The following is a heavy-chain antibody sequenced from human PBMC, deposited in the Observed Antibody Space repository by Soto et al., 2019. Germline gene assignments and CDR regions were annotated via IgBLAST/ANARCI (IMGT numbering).Heavy chain of an antibody. J-gene: IGHJ4*02. Sequence: GGSLRLSCAFSGFDFSSHSVNWVRQAPGKGLEWVSYMTGSSGIINYANSVKGRFTLSRDEANNSLFLQMNSLTDEDTAVYFCARRAYYDSSPFDHWGQGTLVTVSS. CDR3: ARRAYYDSSPFDH. D-gene: IGHD3-22*01. CDR1: GFDFSSHS. V-gene: IGHV3-48*02. CDR2: MTGSSGII.